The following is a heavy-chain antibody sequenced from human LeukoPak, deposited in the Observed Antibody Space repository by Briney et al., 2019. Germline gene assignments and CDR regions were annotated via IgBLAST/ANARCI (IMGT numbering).Heavy chain of an antibody. CDR1: GFTFSSYG. V-gene: IGHV3-30*03. CDR3: ARPEAGSGSPFLAY. J-gene: IGHJ4*02. D-gene: IGHD3-10*01. CDR2: ISYDGSNK. Sequence: PGGSLRLSCAASGFTFSSYGMHWVRQAPGKGLEWVALISYDGSNKYYADSVKGRFTISRDNSKTTLYLQMNSLRAEDTAVYYCARPEAGSGSPFLAYWGQGTLVTVSS.